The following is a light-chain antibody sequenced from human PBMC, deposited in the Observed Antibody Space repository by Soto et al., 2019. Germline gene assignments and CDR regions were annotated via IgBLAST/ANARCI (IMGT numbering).Light chain of an antibody. Sequence: EILMTQSPATLSVSPGERATLSCRASQSVSSKLAWYQHKPGQAPRLLIYGASTRATGIPASFSGSGSGTEFTLTISSLQSEDFAVYYCQQYNNWPVTFGQGTKV. CDR3: QQYNNWPVT. CDR2: GAS. V-gene: IGKV3-15*01. CDR1: QSVSSK. J-gene: IGKJ1*01.